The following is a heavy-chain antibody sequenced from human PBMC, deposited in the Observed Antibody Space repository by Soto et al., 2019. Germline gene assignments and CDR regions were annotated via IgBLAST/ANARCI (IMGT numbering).Heavy chain of an antibody. CDR3: AREGYYYDSSGYSYYYGMDV. Sequence: QVQLVESGGGVVQPGRSLRLYCAASGFTFSSYAMHWVRQAPGKGLEWVAVLSYDGSNKYYADSVKGRFTISRDNSKNTLYLQMNSLRAEDTAVYYCAREGYYYDSSGYSYYYGMDVWGQGTTVTVSS. CDR2: LSYDGSNK. J-gene: IGHJ6*02. V-gene: IGHV3-30-3*01. CDR1: GFTFSSYA. D-gene: IGHD3-22*01.